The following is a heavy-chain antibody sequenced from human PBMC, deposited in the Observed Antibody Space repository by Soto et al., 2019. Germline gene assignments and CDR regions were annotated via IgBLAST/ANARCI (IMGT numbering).Heavy chain of an antibody. Sequence: QVQLQQWGAGLLKPSETLSLTCAVYGGSFSGYYWSWVRQPPGKGLEWIGEIERGGSTNYNPSLKSRVAISVDTSKNQSSLKVNSVTAADTAVYYCARGYGSGSYWAYWGQGPLVTVSS. CDR1: GGSFSGYY. V-gene: IGHV4-34*02. CDR3: ARGYGSGSYWAY. CDR2: IERGGST. J-gene: IGHJ4*02. D-gene: IGHD3-10*01.